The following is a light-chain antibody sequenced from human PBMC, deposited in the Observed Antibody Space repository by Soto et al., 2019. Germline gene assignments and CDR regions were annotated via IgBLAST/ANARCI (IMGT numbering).Light chain of an antibody. J-gene: IGKJ1*01. V-gene: IGKV1-5*01. CDR3: QHYNSYSEA. Sequence: DIQMTQSPSTLSASVGDIVTITCRASQNINSWLAWYQQKPGKAPNLLIYDASTLESGVPSRFSGSGSGTEFTLTISSLQPDDFATYYCQHYNSYSEAFGQGTKVDI. CDR1: QNINSW. CDR2: DAS.